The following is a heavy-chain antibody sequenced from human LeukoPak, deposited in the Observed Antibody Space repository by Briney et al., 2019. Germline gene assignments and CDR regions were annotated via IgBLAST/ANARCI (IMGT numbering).Heavy chain of an antibody. CDR1: GFTFSSYW. D-gene: IGHD3-16*01. CDR2: INLDGSST. CDR3: ARDWGVDS. J-gene: IGHJ4*02. V-gene: IGHV3-74*01. Sequence: GGSLRLSCAASGFTFSSYWMHWVRQAPGKGLVWVSRINLDGSSTSYADSVKGRFTMFRDNAKNTLYLQMNSLRAEDTAVYYCARDWGVDSWGQGTLVTVSS.